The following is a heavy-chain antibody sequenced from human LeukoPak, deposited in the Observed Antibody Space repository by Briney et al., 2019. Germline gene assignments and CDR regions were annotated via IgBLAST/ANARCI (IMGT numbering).Heavy chain of an antibody. Sequence: PGGSLRLSCTASGFTVSSYYMSWVRQAPGKGLEWVSVIYSGGSTYYADSVKGRSTISRDNSKNTVYLQMNSLRAEDTAVYYCARAPDYGDDYWGQGTLVTVSS. CDR3: ARAPDYGDDY. CDR2: IYSGGST. CDR1: GFTVSSYY. D-gene: IGHD4-17*01. V-gene: IGHV3-53*01. J-gene: IGHJ4*02.